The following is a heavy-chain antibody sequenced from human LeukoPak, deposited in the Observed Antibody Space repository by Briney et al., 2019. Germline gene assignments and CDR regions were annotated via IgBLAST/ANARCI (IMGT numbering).Heavy chain of an antibody. CDR1: GFTFSSYE. Sequence: GGSLRLSCAASGFTFSSYEMNWVRQAPGKGLEWVSYISISDSTIYYAGSVKGRFTVSRDNAKNSLYLQMSSLRAEDTAVYYCAREDSYGSEGFDFWGQGTLVTVSS. CDR3: AREDSYGSEGFDF. CDR2: ISISDSTI. V-gene: IGHV3-48*03. J-gene: IGHJ4*02. D-gene: IGHD5-18*01.